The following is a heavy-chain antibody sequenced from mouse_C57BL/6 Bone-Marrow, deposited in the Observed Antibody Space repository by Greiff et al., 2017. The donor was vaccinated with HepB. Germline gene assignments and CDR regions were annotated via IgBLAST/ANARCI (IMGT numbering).Heavy chain of an antibody. V-gene: IGHV1-55*01. CDR3: ARSGDYDYDGYFDY. J-gene: IGHJ2*01. CDR2: ISPGSGST. CDR1: GYTFTSYW. Sequence: QVKLQQSGAELVKPGASVKMSCKASGYTFTSYWITWVKQRPGQGLEWIGDISPGSGSTNYNEKSKSKATLTVDTSSSTSYMQLSSLTSEDSAVYYCARSGDYDYDGYFDYWGQGTTLTVSS. D-gene: IGHD2-4*01.